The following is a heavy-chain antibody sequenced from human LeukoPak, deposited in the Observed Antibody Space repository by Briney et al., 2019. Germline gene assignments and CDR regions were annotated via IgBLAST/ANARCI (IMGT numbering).Heavy chain of an antibody. V-gene: IGHV3-66*01. J-gene: IGHJ6*02. Sequence: GGSLRLSCAASGFSVSGNYMNWVRQAPGKGLEWVSVIYSGGSAYYADSVKGRFTISRDNSKNTLYLQMNSLRAEDTAVYYCARVMTTYYYGVDVWGQGTTVTVSS. CDR2: IYSGGSA. CDR1: GFSVSGNY. CDR3: ARVMTTYYYGVDV. D-gene: IGHD4-11*01.